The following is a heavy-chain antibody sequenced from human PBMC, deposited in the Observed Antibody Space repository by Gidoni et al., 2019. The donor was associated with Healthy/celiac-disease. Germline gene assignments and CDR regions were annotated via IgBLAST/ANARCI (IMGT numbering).Heavy chain of an antibody. V-gene: IGHV3-23*01. J-gene: IGHJ4*02. D-gene: IGHD3-16*01. Sequence: EVQLLESGGGLVRPGGSLRPSCAPFDFTFSSYAMSWVRQAPGKGLEWFSASSGSGGSTYYADSVKGRFTISRDNSKNTLYLQMNSLRAEDTAVYYCAKYHFGGLYYFDYWGQGTLVTVSS. CDR3: AKYHFGGLYYFDY. CDR1: DFTFSSYA. CDR2: SSGSGGST.